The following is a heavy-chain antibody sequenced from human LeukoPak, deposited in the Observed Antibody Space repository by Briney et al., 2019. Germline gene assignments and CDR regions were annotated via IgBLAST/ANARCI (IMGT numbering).Heavy chain of an antibody. V-gene: IGHV3-21*01. Sequence: GGSLRLSCAASGFTFSSYSMNWVRQAPGKGLEWVSSISSSSSYIYYADSVKGRFTISRDNAKNSLSLQMNSLRAEDTAVYYCARPGHDSSGYYPFDYWGQGTLVTVSS. CDR2: ISSSSSYI. D-gene: IGHD3-22*01. CDR1: GFTFSSYS. CDR3: ARPGHDSSGYYPFDY. J-gene: IGHJ4*02.